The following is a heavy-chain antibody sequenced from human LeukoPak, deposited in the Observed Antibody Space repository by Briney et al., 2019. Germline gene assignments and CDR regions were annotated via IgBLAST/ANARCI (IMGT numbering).Heavy chain of an antibody. CDR3: ARDFRKNYDFWSGYPDAFDI. D-gene: IGHD3-3*01. Sequence: PGGSLRLSCAASGFTFSSYSMNWVRQAPGEGLEWVSSISSSSSYIYYADSVKGRFTISRDNAKNSLYLQMNSLRAEDTAVYYCARDFRKNYDFWSGYPDAFDIWGQGTMVTVSS. CDR1: GFTFSSYS. V-gene: IGHV3-21*01. J-gene: IGHJ3*02. CDR2: ISSSSSYI.